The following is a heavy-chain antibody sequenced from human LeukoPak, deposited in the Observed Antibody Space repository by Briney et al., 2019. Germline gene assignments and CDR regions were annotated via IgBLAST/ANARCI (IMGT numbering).Heavy chain of an antibody. CDR1: GGSFSSYY. J-gene: IGHJ5*02. CDR3: ARVVPAVIGWFDP. D-gene: IGHD2-2*02. V-gene: IGHV4-59*01. Sequence: SETLSLTCAVYGGSFSSYYWSWIRQPPGKGLEWIGYIYYSGSTNYNPSLKSRVTISVDTSKNQFSLKLSSVTAADTAVYYCARVVPAVIGWFDPWGQGTLVTVSS. CDR2: IYYSGST.